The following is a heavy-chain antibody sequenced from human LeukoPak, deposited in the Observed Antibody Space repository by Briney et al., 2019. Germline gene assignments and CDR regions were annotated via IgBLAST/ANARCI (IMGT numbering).Heavy chain of an antibody. V-gene: IGHV3-7*01. CDR3: ARDKIVGPTTLDY. CDR2: IKQDGYEK. J-gene: IGHJ4*02. D-gene: IGHD1-26*01. CDR1: GFTFSSYW. Sequence: GRSLRLSCAVSGFTFSSYWMSWVRQTPEKGLEWVANIKQDGYEKYYVDSVKGRFTISRDNAKNSLYLQMNSLRADDTAIYYCARDKIVGPTTLDYWGQGTLVTVSS.